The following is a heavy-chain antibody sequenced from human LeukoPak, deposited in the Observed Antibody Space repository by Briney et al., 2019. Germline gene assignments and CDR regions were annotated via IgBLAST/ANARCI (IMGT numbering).Heavy chain of an antibody. CDR2: IKQDGSEK. J-gene: IGHJ3*02. CDR1: GFTFSSYW. Sequence: PGGSLRLSCAASGFTFSSYWMSWVRQAPGKGLEWVANIKQDGSEKYYVDSVKGRFTISRDNAKNSLYLQMNSLRAEDTAVYYCARGPESYYYDSSGYLKKAFDIWGQGTMVTVSS. V-gene: IGHV3-7*01. CDR3: ARGPESYYYDSSGYLKKAFDI. D-gene: IGHD3-22*01.